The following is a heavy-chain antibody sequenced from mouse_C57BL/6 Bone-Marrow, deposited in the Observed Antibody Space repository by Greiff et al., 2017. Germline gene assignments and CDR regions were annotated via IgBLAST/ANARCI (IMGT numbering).Heavy chain of an antibody. J-gene: IGHJ1*03. D-gene: IGHD2-2*01. V-gene: IGHV14-4*01. Sequence: VQLQQSGAELVRPGASVKLSCTASGFNIKDDYMHWVKQRPEQGLEWIGWIDPENGDTEYASKFQGKATITADTSSNTAYLQLSSLTSEDTAVYYGTKFHDYGYDDWYFDVWGTGTTVTVSS. CDR2: IDPENGDT. CDR1: GFNIKDDY. CDR3: TKFHDYGYDDWYFDV.